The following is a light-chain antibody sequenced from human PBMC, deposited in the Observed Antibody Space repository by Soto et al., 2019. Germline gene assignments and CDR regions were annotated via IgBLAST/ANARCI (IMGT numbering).Light chain of an antibody. V-gene: IGKV3-11*01. CDR3: QQSYSTPIT. J-gene: IGKJ5*01. Sequence: EIVLPQFPATLSLSPGDGATLSCRASQSVSSYLAWYQQKRGQAPRLLIYDSSNRATGIPARFSGSGSGTDFTLTISSLQPEDFATYYCQQSYSTPITFGQGTRLEIK. CDR2: DSS. CDR1: QSVSSY.